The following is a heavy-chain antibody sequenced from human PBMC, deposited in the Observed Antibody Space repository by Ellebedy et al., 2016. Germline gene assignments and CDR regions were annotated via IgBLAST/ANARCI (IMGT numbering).Heavy chain of an antibody. V-gene: IGHV4-34*01. CDR2: INHRGST. CDR3: ARGHDPVAVTPAALALFSRMGSLWFDP. Sequence: SETLSLXXAVYGGSFSGYYCTWIRHPPGKGLERIGEINHRGSTNYYPSLKSRVTISVETSKNQFSLKLSSVTAADTAVYYCARGHDPVAVTPAALALFSRMGSLWFDPWGQGTLVSVSS. J-gene: IGHJ5*02. CDR1: GGSFSGYY. D-gene: IGHD2-2*01.